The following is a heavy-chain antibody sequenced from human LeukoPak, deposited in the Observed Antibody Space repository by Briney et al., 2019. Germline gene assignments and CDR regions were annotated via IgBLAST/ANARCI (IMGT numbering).Heavy chain of an antibody. Sequence: PSETLSLTCAIYGGSFSGYYWNWIRQPPGKGLEWIGEINRSGDTNYNPSLKSRVTMSVDTSESQFSLSLSSVTAADTAVYYCARRRYDKGFDPWGQGTLVTVSS. CDR1: GGSFSGYY. J-gene: IGHJ5*02. D-gene: IGHD3-22*01. V-gene: IGHV4-34*01. CDR2: INRSGDT. CDR3: ARRRYDKGFDP.